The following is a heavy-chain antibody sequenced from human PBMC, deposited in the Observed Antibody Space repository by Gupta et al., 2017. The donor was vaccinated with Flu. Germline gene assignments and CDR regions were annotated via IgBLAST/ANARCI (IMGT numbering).Heavy chain of an antibody. V-gene: IGHV3-9*01. J-gene: IGHJ4*02. CDR2: VSWNNGGL. Sequence: EVQLVESGGGLVQPGRSLRLSCAASGFTFDDYAMHWVRQAPGKGLEWVSTVSWNNGGLAYGDSVKGRFTISRDNAKNSLYLQRNSLRPEDTAVYYCVKDNYDILSGYREGNFAAWGQGTLVTVSS. CDR3: VKDNYDILSGYREGNFAA. D-gene: IGHD3-9*01. CDR1: GFTFDDYA.